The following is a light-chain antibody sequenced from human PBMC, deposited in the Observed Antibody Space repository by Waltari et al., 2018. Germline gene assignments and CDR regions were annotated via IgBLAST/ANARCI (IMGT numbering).Light chain of an antibody. CDR3: SSWDQSLNGPVV. Sequence: QSVLTQPPSASATLGQRVTISCSGTFSNLGRHVLTLFQLVPGPAPRLIIHSTHQRPSGVPDRFSGSKSGTSASLAISGLQAADEADYFCSSWDQSLNGPVVFGGGTKLTVL. V-gene: IGLV1-44*01. CDR1: FSNLGRHV. CDR2: STH. J-gene: IGLJ2*01.